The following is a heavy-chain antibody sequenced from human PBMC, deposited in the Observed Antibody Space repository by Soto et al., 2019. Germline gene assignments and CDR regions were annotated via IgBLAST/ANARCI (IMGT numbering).Heavy chain of an antibody. CDR2: ISSSGITI. CDR1: GFTFSDYY. CDR3: AGTAVVHY. V-gene: IGHV3-11*01. D-gene: IGHD6-19*01. J-gene: IGHJ4*02. Sequence: GGSLRPSCAASGFTFSDYYISWIRQAPGKGLEWVSYISSSGITIHYAAPVKGRFTISRANAKHSLYLQMNSLRAEATAVYYWAGTAVVHYWGQGTLVTVSS.